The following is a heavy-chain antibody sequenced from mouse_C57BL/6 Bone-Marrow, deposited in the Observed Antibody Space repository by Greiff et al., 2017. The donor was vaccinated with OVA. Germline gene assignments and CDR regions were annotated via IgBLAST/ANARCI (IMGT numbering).Heavy chain of an antibody. V-gene: IGHV7-3*01. J-gene: IGHJ3*01. Sequence: EVHLVESGGGLVQPGGSLSLSCAASGFTFTDYYMSWVRQPPGKALEWLGFIRNKANGYTTEYSASVKGRFTISRDNSQSILYLQMNALRAEDSATFNCASSHLYYGSVGVAYWGQGTLGTVSA. CDR1: GFTFTDYY. CDR2: IRNKANGYTT. CDR3: ASSHLYYGSVGVAY. D-gene: IGHD1-1*01.